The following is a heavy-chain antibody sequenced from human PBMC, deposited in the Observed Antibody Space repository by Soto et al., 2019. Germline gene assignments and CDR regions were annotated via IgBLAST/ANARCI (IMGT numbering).Heavy chain of an antibody. V-gene: IGHV3-23*01. D-gene: IGHD3-10*01. CDR1: GFTFSSYA. J-gene: IGHJ6*03. CDR3: AKDPKVTMVREPHHYYYYMDV. Sequence: GGSLRLSCAASGFTFSSYAMSWVRQAPGKGLEWVSAISGSGGSTYYADSVKGRFTISRDNSKNTLYLQMNSLRAEDTAVYYCAKDPKVTMVREPHHYYYYMDVWGKGTTVTVSS. CDR2: ISGSGGST.